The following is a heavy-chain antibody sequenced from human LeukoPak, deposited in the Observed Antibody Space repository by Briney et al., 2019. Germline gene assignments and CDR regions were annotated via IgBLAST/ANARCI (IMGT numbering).Heavy chain of an antibody. V-gene: IGHV5-51*01. CDR3: ASLGYCSGRSCYADY. J-gene: IGHJ4*02. Sequence: GGSRKISCKGSGSSFTSYWIGWVRPMPGKGLEGMGMIYPGDSDTRYSPSFQGQVNISANKSISTAYLQWSSLTASYTAMYYCASLGYCSGRSCYADYWGQGTLVTVSS. CDR2: IYPGDSDT. CDR1: GSSFTSYW. D-gene: IGHD2-15*01.